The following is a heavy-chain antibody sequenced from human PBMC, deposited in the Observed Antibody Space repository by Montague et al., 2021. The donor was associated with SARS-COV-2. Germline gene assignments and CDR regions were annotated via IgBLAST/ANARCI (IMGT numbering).Heavy chain of an antibody. D-gene: IGHD3-10*01. Sequence: SLRLSGAASGFTFSQYDMHWVRQVTGKGLEWVSGLGKAVDTHYPCTVNXLFTISREDAKNSLYLQMHSLRAGDTAVYYCGRGVRYFGSGGWSFYYYGVDVWGQGTTVTVSS. CDR1: GFTFSQYD. V-gene: IGHV3-13*01. CDR2: LGKAVDT. CDR3: GRGVRYFGSGGWSFYYYGVDV. J-gene: IGHJ6*02.